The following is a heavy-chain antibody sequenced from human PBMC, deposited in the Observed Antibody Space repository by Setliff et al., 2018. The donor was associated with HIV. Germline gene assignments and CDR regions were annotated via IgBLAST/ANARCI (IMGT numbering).Heavy chain of an antibody. CDR3: ARAMRGVVVTNMYYYYGMDV. CDR2: IYHSGST. J-gene: IGHJ6*02. D-gene: IGHD2-21*02. Sequence: SETLSLTCAVSGYSITSVYYWGWIRQPPGKGLEWIGSIYHSGSTYYNPSLKSQVTISVDTSKNQFSLKLSSVTAADTAVYYCARAMRGVVVTNMYYYYGMDVWGQGTTVTVSS. V-gene: IGHV4-38-2*01. CDR1: GYSITSVYY.